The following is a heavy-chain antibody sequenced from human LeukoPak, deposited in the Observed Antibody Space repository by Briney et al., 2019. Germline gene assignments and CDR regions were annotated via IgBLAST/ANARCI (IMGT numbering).Heavy chain of an antibody. Sequence: ASVKVSCKASGYTFTSYGISWVRQAPGQGLEWMGWISAYNGNTNYAQKLQGRVTMTTDTSTSTAYMELRSLRSDDTAVYYCARNDPYSSGWDSWYFDLWGRGTLVTVSS. CDR1: GYTFTSYG. D-gene: IGHD6-19*01. CDR3: ARNDPYSSGWDSWYFDL. CDR2: ISAYNGNT. J-gene: IGHJ2*01. V-gene: IGHV1-18*01.